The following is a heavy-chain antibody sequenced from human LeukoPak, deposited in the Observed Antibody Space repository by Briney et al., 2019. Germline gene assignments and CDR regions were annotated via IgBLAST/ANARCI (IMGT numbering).Heavy chain of an antibody. D-gene: IGHD1-7*01. CDR3: ATGITTGKGI. CDR2: IGTAGDT. V-gene: IGHV3-13*01. CDR1: GFTFSSYD. Sequence: PGGSLRLSCAASGFTFSSYDMHWVRQATGKGLEWVSAIGTAGDTYYPGSVKGRFTISRDNSKNTLYLQMISLRAEDTAIYYCATGITTGKGIWGQGTLVTVSS. J-gene: IGHJ4*02.